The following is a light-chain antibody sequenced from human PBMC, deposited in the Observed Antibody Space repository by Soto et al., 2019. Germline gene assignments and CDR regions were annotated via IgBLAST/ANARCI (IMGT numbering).Light chain of an antibody. CDR1: QTISTC. V-gene: IGKV1-5*03. CDR2: LAS. CDR3: MQALRYTLT. Sequence: PMPQSPTTLSGPVRVKVTITCLLKQTISTCLDWYLQKPGKAPKLLIYLASNLKCGVPSRFSGSGSGTDFTLQISSLEAKDVATYFCMQALRYTLTFGRGTKVDIK. J-gene: IGKJ4*01.